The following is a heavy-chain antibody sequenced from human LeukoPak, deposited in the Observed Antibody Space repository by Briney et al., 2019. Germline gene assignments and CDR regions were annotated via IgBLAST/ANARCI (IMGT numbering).Heavy chain of an antibody. CDR3: ARGATRHYYYGMDV. Sequence: SETLSLTCTVSGGSISSSSYYWGWIRQPPGKGLEWIGSIYYSGSTYYNPSLKSRVTISVDTSKNQFSLKLSSVTAADTAVYYCARGATRHYYYGMDVWGQGTTVTVSS. CDR2: IYYSGST. J-gene: IGHJ6*02. V-gene: IGHV4-39*07. CDR1: GGSISSSSYY. D-gene: IGHD1-1*01.